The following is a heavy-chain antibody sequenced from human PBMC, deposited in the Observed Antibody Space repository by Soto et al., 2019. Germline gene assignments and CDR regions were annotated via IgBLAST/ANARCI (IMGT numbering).Heavy chain of an antibody. J-gene: IGHJ4*02. D-gene: IGHD4-4*01. CDR3: ARRSLTTVTSFAY. CDR2: IYYSGST. CDR1: GGSISSSSYY. V-gene: IGHV4-39*01. Sequence: SETLSLTCTVSGGSISSSSYYWGWIRQPPGKGLEWIGSIYYSGSTYYNPSLKSRVTISVDTSKNQFSLKLSSVTAADTAVYYCARRSLTTVTSFAYWGQGTLVTVSS.